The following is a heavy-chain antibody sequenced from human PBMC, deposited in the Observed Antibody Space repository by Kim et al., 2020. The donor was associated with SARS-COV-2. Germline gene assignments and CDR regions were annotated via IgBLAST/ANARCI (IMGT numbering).Heavy chain of an antibody. J-gene: IGHJ6*03. CDR2: IYFTGNT. CDR1: GGSISPYF. Sequence: SETLSLTCTVSGGSISPYFWSWIRQSPQKGLELVGYIYFTGNTNYNPSLRGRLTISVDRSKNKCSLTLTSVTAADSAVYYCARQDDQFFYMDLWGKGTTVTVSS. V-gene: IGHV4-59*01. CDR3: ARQDDQFFYMDL. D-gene: IGHD3-3*01.